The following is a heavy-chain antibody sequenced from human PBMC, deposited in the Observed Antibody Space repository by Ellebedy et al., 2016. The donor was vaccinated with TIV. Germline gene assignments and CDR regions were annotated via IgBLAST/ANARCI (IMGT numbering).Heavy chain of an antibody. CDR3: ARKQYYYDSGSYGWFDR. CDR2: IKQDGSEE. V-gene: IGHV3-7*01. CDR1: GFTFSSSS. J-gene: IGHJ5*02. Sequence: GESLKISXVASGFTFSSSSMSCVRKAPGKGLEWMANIKQDGSEEFYVDSVKGRFTISRDNAKSSIYLQMNSLRAEDTAVYYCARKQYYYDSGSYGWFDRWGQGTLVTVSS. D-gene: IGHD3-10*01.